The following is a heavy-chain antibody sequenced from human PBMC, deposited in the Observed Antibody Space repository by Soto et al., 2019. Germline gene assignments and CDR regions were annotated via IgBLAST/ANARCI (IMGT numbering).Heavy chain of an antibody. CDR2: ISSSSSYR. Sequence: EVQLVESGGGLVKPGGSLRLSCAASGFTFSSYSMNWVRQAPGEGLEWGSSISSSSSYRYSADSVKGRFTISRDNAKNSMYLQMNSLRAEDTAVYYCARDPHPATTMDLPIWFDPWGQGTLVTVSS. CDR3: ARDPHPATTMDLPIWFDP. V-gene: IGHV3-21*01. CDR1: GFTFSSYS. D-gene: IGHD2-15*01. J-gene: IGHJ5*02.